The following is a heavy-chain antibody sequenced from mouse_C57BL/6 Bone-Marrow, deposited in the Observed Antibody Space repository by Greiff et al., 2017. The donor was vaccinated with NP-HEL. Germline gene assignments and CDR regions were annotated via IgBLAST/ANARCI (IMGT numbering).Heavy chain of an antibody. CDR1: GFTFSNYW. V-gene: IGHV6-3*01. CDR3: TVGTTVVEDAMDY. D-gene: IGHD1-1*01. CDR2: IRLKSDNYAT. J-gene: IGHJ4*01. Sequence: EVKLVESGGGLVQPGGSMKLSCVASGFTFSNYWMNWVRQSPEKGLEWVAQIRLKSDNYATHYAESVKGRFTISRDDSKSSVYLQMNNLRAEDTGIYYCTVGTTVVEDAMDYWGQGTSVTVSS.